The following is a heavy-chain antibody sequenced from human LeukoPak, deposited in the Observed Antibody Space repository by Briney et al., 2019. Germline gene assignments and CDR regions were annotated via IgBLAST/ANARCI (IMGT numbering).Heavy chain of an antibody. Sequence: GGSLRLSCTGSGFMFSVYSMYWVRQAPGKGLEWVSGISRLGTFYADSVKGRFTISRDNSRHTLLLEVNILRVDDTAVYYCAKGLEVESRLDSWGQGTLVIVSS. J-gene: IGHJ4*02. V-gene: IGHV3-69-1*01. CDR2: ISRLGT. D-gene: IGHD1-1*01. CDR3: AKGLEVESRLDS. CDR1: GFMFSVYS.